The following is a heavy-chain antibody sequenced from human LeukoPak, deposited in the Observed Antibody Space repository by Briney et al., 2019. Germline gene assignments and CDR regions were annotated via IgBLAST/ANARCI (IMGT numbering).Heavy chain of an antibody. D-gene: IGHD2-21*02. J-gene: IGHJ4*02. V-gene: IGHV4-39*07. CDR1: GGFISSSSYY. CDR3: ANDLFDY. CDR2: LYYSGST. Sequence: SETLSLTCTVSGGFISSSSYYWGWIRQPPGEGLEWIGSLYYSGSTYYNPSLKSRVTISVDTSKNQFSLKLMSVTAADTAVYYCANDLFDYWGQGTLVTVSS.